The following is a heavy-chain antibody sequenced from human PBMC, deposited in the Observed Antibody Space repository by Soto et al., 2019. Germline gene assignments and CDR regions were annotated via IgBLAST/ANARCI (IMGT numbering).Heavy chain of an antibody. D-gene: IGHD3-3*01. CDR3: ARDRSTIYAFDI. J-gene: IGHJ3*02. Sequence: GGSLRPSCAASGFTVRSNYMSWVPQAPGKGLEWVSVIYSGGSTYYADSVKGRFTISRDNSKNTLYLQMNSLRAEDTAVYYCARDRSTIYAFDIWGQGTMVTVSS. CDR1: GFTVRSNY. V-gene: IGHV3-66*01. CDR2: IYSGGST.